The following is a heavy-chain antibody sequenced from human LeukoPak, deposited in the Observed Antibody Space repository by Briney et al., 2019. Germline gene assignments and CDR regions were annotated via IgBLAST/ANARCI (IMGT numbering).Heavy chain of an antibody. Sequence: ASVKVSCKASGYTFTSYGISWVRQAPGQGLEWMGWISAYNGNTNYAQKLQGRVTMTTDTSTSTAYMELRSLRFDDTAVYYCARVRSLGDYGSGSYFGSDGYWGRGTLVTVSS. D-gene: IGHD3-10*01. J-gene: IGHJ4*02. V-gene: IGHV1-18*01. CDR1: GYTFTSYG. CDR3: ARVRSLGDYGSGSYFGSDGY. CDR2: ISAYNGNT.